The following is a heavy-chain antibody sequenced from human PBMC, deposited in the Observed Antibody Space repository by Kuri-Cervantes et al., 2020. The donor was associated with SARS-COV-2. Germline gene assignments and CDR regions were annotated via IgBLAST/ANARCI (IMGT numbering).Heavy chain of an antibody. CDR3: ARGSIPNTVVTPFDY. J-gene: IGHJ4*02. D-gene: IGHD4-23*01. Sequence: ASVKVSCKVSGYTLTELSMHWVRQAPGKGLEWMGGFDPEDGETIYAQKFQGRVTMTEDTSTDTAYMELSRLRSDDTAVYYCARGSIPNTVVTPFDYWGQGTLVTVSS. CDR1: GYTLTELS. V-gene: IGHV1-24*01. CDR2: FDPEDGET.